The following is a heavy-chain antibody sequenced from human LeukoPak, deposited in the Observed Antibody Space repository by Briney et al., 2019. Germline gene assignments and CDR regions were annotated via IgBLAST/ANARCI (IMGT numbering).Heavy chain of an antibody. CDR2: ISGSGSST. J-gene: IGHJ3*01. CDR1: RFNFSSYA. CDR3: AKVYRAHGDYHAFDV. D-gene: IGHD4-17*01. Sequence: GGSLRLSCAASRFNFSSYAMSWVRQAPGKGLEWVSSISGSGSSTYYADSVKDRFTISRDNSKNTLYLQMNSLRAEDTAVYYCAKVYRAHGDYHAFDVWGQGTMVTVSS. V-gene: IGHV3-23*01.